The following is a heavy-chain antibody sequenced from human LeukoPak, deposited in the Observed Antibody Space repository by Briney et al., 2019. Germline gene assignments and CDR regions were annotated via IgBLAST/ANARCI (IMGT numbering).Heavy chain of an antibody. Sequence: AGSLRFSCAASGFTFSSYAMSRLRQAPGKGLKWVSAPSGSGASTYYADSVKGRFTISRDNSKNTVYRQMNSLRAEDTAVYYCAKQYNWNYAGDWFDPWGQGTLVTVSS. CDR2: PSGSGAST. CDR3: AKQYNWNYAGDWFDP. V-gene: IGHV3-23*01. J-gene: IGHJ5*02. CDR1: GFTFSSYA. D-gene: IGHD1-7*01.